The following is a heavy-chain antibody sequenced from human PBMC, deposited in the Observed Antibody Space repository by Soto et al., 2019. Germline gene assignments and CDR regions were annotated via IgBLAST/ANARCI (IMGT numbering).Heavy chain of an antibody. J-gene: IGHJ4*02. CDR1: GGSISSGGYY. V-gene: IGHV4-31*03. D-gene: IGHD2-2*01. CDR2: IYYSGST. Sequence: SETLSLTCTVSGGSISSGGYYWSWIRQHPGKGLEWIGYIYYSGSTYYNPSLKSRVTISVDTSKNQFSLKLSSVTAADAAVYYCAVVPAVTGYYFDYWGQGTLVTVSS. CDR3: AVVPAVTGYYFDY.